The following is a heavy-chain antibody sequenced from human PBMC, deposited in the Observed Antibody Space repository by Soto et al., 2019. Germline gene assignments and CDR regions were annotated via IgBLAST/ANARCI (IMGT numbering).Heavy chain of an antibody. CDR3: ARHKRDLRFLEWSYYFDY. V-gene: IGHV3-30-3*01. D-gene: IGHD3-3*01. J-gene: IGHJ4*02. CDR2: ISYDGSNK. Sequence: QVQLVESGGGVVQPGRSLRLSCAASGFTFSSYATHWVRQAPGKGLEWVAVISYDGSNKYYADSVKGRFTISRDNSKNTLYLQMNSLRAEDTAVYYCARHKRDLRFLEWSYYFDYWGQGTLVTVSS. CDR1: GFTFSSYA.